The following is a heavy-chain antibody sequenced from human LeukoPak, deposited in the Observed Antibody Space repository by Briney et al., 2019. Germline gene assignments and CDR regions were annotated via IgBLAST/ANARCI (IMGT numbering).Heavy chain of an antibody. CDR1: GFTFSSYA. J-gene: IGHJ6*02. V-gene: IGHV3-23*01. Sequence: GGSLRLSCAASGFTFSSYAMHWVRQAPGKGLEWVSTVTGSGFSTYYADSVKGRFTISRDNSKNTLFLQMNSLRVEDTAVYYCARRFGGDCYYNMDVWGQGTTVTVSS. D-gene: IGHD3-10*01. CDR3: ARRFGGDCYYNMDV. CDR2: VTGSGFST.